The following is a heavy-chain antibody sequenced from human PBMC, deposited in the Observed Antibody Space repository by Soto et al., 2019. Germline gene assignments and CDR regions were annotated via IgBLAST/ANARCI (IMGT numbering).Heavy chain of an antibody. CDR2: INHSGGP. J-gene: IGHJ3*02. CDR3: ATFPPEGRTATSRGDDAFDI. D-gene: IGHD3-10*01. CDR1: RGSFSGYY. Sequence: PETLSLTCDVYRGSFSGYYWRSIRQAPGKGLEWIVEINHSGGPNYNPSLQSRVSVSVDTSQTHFSLKLSSVTAADTAVYYCATFPPEGRTATSRGDDAFDIWGQGTLVTVSS. V-gene: IGHV4-34*01.